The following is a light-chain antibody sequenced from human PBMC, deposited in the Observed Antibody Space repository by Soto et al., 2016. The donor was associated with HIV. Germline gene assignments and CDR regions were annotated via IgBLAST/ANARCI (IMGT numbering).Light chain of an antibody. CDR1: QSLRNKNGYDY. V-gene: IGKV2-28*01. CDR3: MQSLQTPYT. Sequence: DVVLTQSPLSLAVAPGEPASISCTSTQSLRNKNGYDYVSWYVQRPGQTPQLLLFSVSRRASGVSDRFSGSGSGTQFTLKINRVEAEDVGVFYCMQSLQTPYTFGQGTRLQIK. CDR2: SVS. J-gene: IGKJ1*01.